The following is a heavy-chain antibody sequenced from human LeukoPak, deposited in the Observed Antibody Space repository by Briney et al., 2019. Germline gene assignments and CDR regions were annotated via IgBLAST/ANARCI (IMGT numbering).Heavy chain of an antibody. CDR3: ARAGATMVRGVIISDYFDY. J-gene: IGHJ4*02. Sequence: PGRSLRLSCAASGFTFSSYAMHWVRQAPGNGLEWVSSISSSSSYIYYADSVKGRFTISRDNAKNSLYLQMNSLRAEDTAVYYCARAGATMVRGVIISDYFDYWGQGTLVTVSS. CDR1: GFTFSSYA. D-gene: IGHD3-10*01. CDR2: ISSSSSYI. V-gene: IGHV3-21*01.